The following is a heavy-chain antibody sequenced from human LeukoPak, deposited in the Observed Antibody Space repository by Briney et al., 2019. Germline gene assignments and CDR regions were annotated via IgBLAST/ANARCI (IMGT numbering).Heavy chain of an antibody. CDR1: GFTFSSYA. CDR2: ISGSGGST. D-gene: IGHD3-10*01. V-gene: IGHV3-23*01. CDR3: AKNSLLWFGELLISRDYFDY. J-gene: IGHJ4*02. Sequence: PGGSLRLSCAASGFTFSSYAMSWVRQAPGKGLEWVSAISGSGGSTYYADSVKGRFPISKDNSNNTLYLPMNTLSAEDTALYYCAKNSLLWFGELLISRDYFDYWGQGTLVTVSS.